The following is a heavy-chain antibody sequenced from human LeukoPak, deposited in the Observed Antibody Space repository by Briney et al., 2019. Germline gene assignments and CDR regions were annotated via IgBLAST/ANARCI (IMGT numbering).Heavy chain of an antibody. J-gene: IGHJ4*02. CDR3: ARGITMVRGVIIGEVLSDLDY. CDR2: ISYDGSNK. CDR1: GFTFTTYG. Sequence: GGSLRLSCAASGFTFTTYGMHWVRQAPGKGLEWVAVISYDGSNKYYADSVKGRFTISRDNSKNTLYLQMNSLRAEDTAVYYCARGITMVRGVIIGEVLSDLDYWGQGTLVTVSS. D-gene: IGHD3-10*01. V-gene: IGHV3-30*03.